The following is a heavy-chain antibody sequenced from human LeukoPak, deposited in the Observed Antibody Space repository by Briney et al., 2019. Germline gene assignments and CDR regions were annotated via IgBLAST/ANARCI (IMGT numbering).Heavy chain of an antibody. Sequence: GASVKVSCKASGGTFSSYAISWVRQAPGQGLEWMGRIIPILGIANYAQKFQGRVTITVDKSTSTAYMELSSLRSEDTAVYYCARGSLQGYYDSSGSTGRFDYWGQGTLVTVSS. CDR2: IIPILGIA. D-gene: IGHD3-22*01. CDR1: GGTFSSYA. J-gene: IGHJ4*02. V-gene: IGHV1-69*04. CDR3: ARGSLQGYYDSSGSTGRFDY.